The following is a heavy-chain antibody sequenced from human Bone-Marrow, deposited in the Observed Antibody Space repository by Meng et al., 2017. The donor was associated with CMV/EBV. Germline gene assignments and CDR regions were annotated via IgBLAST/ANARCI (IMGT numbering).Heavy chain of an antibody. CDR3: ARDPIFAVVIPFAPTAS. J-gene: IGHJ4*02. CDR1: GFTFSSDW. D-gene: IGHD3-3*01. CDR2: IKEDGSEK. Sequence: GGSLRLSCAAAGFTFSSDWMSWVRQAPGKGLEWVANIKEDGSEKYYVSSVKGRFTISRDNAKNSLYLQMNSLRAEDTAVYYCARDPIFAVVIPFAPTASRGRGKLVNVSS. V-gene: IGHV3-7*01.